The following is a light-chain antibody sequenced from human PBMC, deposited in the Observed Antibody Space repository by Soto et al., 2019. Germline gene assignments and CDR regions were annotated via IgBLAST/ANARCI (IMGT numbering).Light chain of an antibody. V-gene: IGKV3-20*01. CDR2: GAS. J-gene: IGKJ2*01. CDR1: QSVSSSY. CDR3: QQYGSSPPMYT. Sequence: EIVLTQSPGTLSLSPGERATLSCRASQSVSSSYLAWYQQKPVQAPRLLIYGASSRATGIPDRFSGSGSGTDVTLTISRLEPEDFAVYYCQQYGSSPPMYTFGQGTKLEIK.